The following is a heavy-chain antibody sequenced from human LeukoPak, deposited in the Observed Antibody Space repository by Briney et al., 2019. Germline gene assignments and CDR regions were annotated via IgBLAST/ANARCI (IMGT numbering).Heavy chain of an antibody. CDR1: GYTLTELS. CDR3: ARDKPLGTYYYYGMDV. Sequence: ASVKVSCKVSGYTLTELSMHWVRQAPGKGLEWMGGFDPEDGETIYAQKFQGRVTMTEDTSTDTAYMELSSLRSEDTAVYYCARDKPLGTYYYYGMDVWGQGTTVTVSS. V-gene: IGHV1-24*01. J-gene: IGHJ6*02. CDR2: FDPEDGET. D-gene: IGHD1-14*01.